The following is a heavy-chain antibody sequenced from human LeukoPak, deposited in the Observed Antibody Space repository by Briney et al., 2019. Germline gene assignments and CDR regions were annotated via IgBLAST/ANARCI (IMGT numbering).Heavy chain of an antibody. CDR2: IYTGGTT. V-gene: IGHV3-66*01. Sequence: GGSLRLSCAEFTVSSTYMNWVRQAPGKGLEWVSVIYTGGTTYYADSVKGRFTISRDNSKNTMSLQMNSLRAEDTAVYYCSRDEQASYIYYMHVWGKGTTVTVSS. CDR1: EFTVSSTY. J-gene: IGHJ6*03. D-gene: IGHD3-16*01. CDR3: SRDEQASYIYYMHV.